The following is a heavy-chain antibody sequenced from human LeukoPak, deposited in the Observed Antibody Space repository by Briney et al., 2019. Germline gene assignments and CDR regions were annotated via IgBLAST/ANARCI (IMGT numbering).Heavy chain of an antibody. CDR2: ISHDGSKK. D-gene: IGHD3-10*01. Sequence: PTGRSLRLSCAASGFAFSSYAVHWARQAPGKGLECVAVISHDGSKKYYADFVKGRFTISRDNSKNTLYLHMNSLIPEDTAVYFCAKDWKFYYVSGSFFPDNWGQGTLVTVSS. V-gene: IGHV3-30-3*01. J-gene: IGHJ4*02. CDR3: AKDWKFYYVSGSFFPDN. CDR1: GFAFSSYA.